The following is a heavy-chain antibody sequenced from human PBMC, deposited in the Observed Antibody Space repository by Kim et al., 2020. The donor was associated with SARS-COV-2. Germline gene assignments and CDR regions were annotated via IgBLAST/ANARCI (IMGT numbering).Heavy chain of an antibody. V-gene: IGHV4-59*01. Sequence: SETLSLTCTVSGGSLSSYYWNWIRQPPGKGLEWVGYISYSGSTNYNPSLKTRVNLSLDRSKRQFSLKVSSVTAADTAFYYCAREHGGTYDYWGQGPLVTV. CDR3: AREHGGTYDY. CDR1: GGSLSSYY. D-gene: IGHD4-17*01. CDR2: ISYSGST. J-gene: IGHJ4*02.